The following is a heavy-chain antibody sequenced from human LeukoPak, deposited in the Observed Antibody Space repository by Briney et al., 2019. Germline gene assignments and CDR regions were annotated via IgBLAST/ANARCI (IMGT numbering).Heavy chain of an antibody. Sequence: SETLSLTCTVSGGSISSYYWTWIRQPPGKGLEWIGYIYYSGSTNYNPSLKSRVTISLDTSKNQFSLKLSSVTAADTAVYYCAGGPWGDGLGEYCDYLGVWGKGTTVTVSS. J-gene: IGHJ6*03. CDR1: GGSISSYY. V-gene: IGHV4-59*01. CDR3: AGGPWGDGLGEYCDYLGV. CDR2: IYYSGST. D-gene: IGHD3-16*01.